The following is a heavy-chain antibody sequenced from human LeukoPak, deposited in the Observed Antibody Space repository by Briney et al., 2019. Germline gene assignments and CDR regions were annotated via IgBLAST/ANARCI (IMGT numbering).Heavy chain of an antibody. V-gene: IGHV1-46*01. CDR2: INPSGGST. J-gene: IGHJ4*02. CDR3: ARDYLVRRYYYDSSGYYYYFDY. D-gene: IGHD3-22*01. Sequence: ASVKVSCKASGYTFTSYYMHWVRQAPGQGLEWMGIINPSGGSTSYAQKFQGRVTMTRDTSTSTVYMELSSLRSEDTAVYYCARDYLVRRYYYDSSGYYYYFDYWGQGTLVTVSS. CDR1: GYTFTSYY.